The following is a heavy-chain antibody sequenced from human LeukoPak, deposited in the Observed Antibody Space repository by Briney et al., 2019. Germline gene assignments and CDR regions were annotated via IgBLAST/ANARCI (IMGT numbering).Heavy chain of an antibody. J-gene: IGHJ5*02. Sequence: SETLSLTCTVSGGSISSGSYYWSWIRQPAGKGLEWIGRIYTSGSTNYNPSLKSRVTISVDTSKNQFSLKLSSVTAADTAVYYCARGRDGRPRWFDPWGQGTLVTVSS. CDR3: ARGRDGRPRWFDP. CDR1: GGSISSGSYY. CDR2: IYTSGST. V-gene: IGHV4-61*02.